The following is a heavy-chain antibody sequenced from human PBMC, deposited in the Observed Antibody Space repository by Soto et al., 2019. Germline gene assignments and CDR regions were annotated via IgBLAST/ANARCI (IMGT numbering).Heavy chain of an antibody. CDR1: GFTLSRYE. Sequence: GGSLKLPCPPSGFTLSRYEMNWVRQAPGKGLEWVSYIGGSVNTSNDADSVKGRFTISRDNAKNSLYLQMNSLRAEDTAVYYCARDQDPNYYYGMDVWGQGTTVTVSS. CDR3: ARDQDPNYYYGMDV. V-gene: IGHV3-48*03. CDR2: IGGSVNTS. J-gene: IGHJ6*02.